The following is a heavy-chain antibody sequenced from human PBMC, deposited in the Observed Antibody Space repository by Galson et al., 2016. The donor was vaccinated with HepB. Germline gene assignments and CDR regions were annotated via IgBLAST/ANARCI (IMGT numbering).Heavy chain of an antibody. CDR1: GGSVSDYA. V-gene: IGHV4-34*01. CDR3: ATATAHYYYYGWVV. Sequence: SETLSLTCTVDGGSVSDYAWTWIRQSPGKGLEWIGEIGQSGNTKYNPSLKSRVIISVDTSEKQLSLKLSSVTAADTAVYYCATATAHYYYYGWVVWGQGTAVTVSS. CDR2: IGQSGNT. D-gene: IGHD5-18*01. J-gene: IGHJ6*02.